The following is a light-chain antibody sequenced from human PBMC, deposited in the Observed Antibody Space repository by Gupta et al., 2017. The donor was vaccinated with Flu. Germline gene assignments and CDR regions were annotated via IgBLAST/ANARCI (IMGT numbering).Light chain of an antibody. CDR1: QSLAHSDGNTY. CDR2: KIS. V-gene: IGKV2-24*01. CDR3: GQTKKFPCI. J-gene: IGKJ2*02. Sequence: DIVMTQPPLSLPVTLGQPASISCRSSQSLAHSDGNTYLSWLQQRPGQPPRLLIYKISKRMSGVPDRFSGSGARTDFTLKITRVEAEDVGVYYCGQTKKFPCIFGQGTNLEIK.